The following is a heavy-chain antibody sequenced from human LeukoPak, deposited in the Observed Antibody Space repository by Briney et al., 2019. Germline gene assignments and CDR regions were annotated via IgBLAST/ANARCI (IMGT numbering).Heavy chain of an antibody. J-gene: IGHJ5*02. CDR3: ARHDFDLPMIFSFFVH. Sequence: GASVKVSCKASGYTFTKYYMNWVRQAPGQGVEWMGIIHPTGDSTNYAQKFQGRVTLTRDTSTGTFYMELSSLTSEDTAVYYCARHDFDLPMIFSFFVHWGQGTLVTVSS. CDR2: IHPTGDST. V-gene: IGHV1-46*01. D-gene: IGHD3/OR15-3a*01. CDR1: GYTFTKYY.